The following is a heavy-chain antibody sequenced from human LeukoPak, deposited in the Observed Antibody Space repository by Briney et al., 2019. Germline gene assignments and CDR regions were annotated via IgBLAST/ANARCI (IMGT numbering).Heavy chain of an antibody. CDR2: ISSDGTNK. Sequence: PGGSLRLSCAASGFTFSSYAVYWVRQAPGKGLEWVAVISSDGTNKYYADSVKGRFTISRDNSKNTLYLQMNSLRPEDTAVYYCARGAGWYFFDYWGQGTLVTVSS. CDR3: ARGAGWYFFDY. V-gene: IGHV3-30-3*01. J-gene: IGHJ4*02. D-gene: IGHD2-15*01. CDR1: GFTFSSYA.